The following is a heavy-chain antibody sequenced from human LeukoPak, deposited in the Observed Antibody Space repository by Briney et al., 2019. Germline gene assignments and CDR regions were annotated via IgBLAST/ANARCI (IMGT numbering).Heavy chain of an antibody. Sequence: GGSPRLSCAASGFTFSSYAMHWVRQAPGKGLEWVAVISYDGSNKYYADSVKGRFTISRDNSKNTLYLQMNSLRAEDTAVYYCAKAYSSSWYSDFFDYWGQGTLVTVSS. D-gene: IGHD6-13*01. CDR1: GFTFSSYA. CDR3: AKAYSSSWYSDFFDY. J-gene: IGHJ4*02. CDR2: ISYDGSNK. V-gene: IGHV3-30-3*01.